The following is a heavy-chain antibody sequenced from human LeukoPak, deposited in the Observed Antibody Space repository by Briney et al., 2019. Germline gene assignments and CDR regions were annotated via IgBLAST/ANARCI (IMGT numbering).Heavy chain of an antibody. CDR2: INAGNGNT. V-gene: IGHV1-3*03. J-gene: IGHJ4*02. D-gene: IGHD3-22*01. CDR3: ARSPHLFFYSGGYYYNDY. Sequence: GASVKVSCKASGYTFTSYAMHWVRQAPGQRLEWMGWINAGNGNTKYSQEFQGRVTITRNTSISTAYMELSSLRSEDTAVYYCARSPHLFFYSGGYYYNDYWGQGTLVTVSS. CDR1: GYTFTSYA.